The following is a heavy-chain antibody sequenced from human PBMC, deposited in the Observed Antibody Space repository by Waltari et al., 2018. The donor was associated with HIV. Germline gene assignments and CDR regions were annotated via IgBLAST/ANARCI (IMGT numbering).Heavy chain of an antibody. V-gene: IGHV1-2*02. CDR1: GYMLTGPY. Sequence: QVHLVQSGPEVKKPGASMKVSCKASGYMLTGPYMHWLRQAPGQGLEWMGCINPISGGTNYSQTLQGRVTRTRDASINTVYMEMKSLRYDDTAMYYCARESGYQLVRWLDPWGQGTRVTVSS. D-gene: IGHD2-2*01. CDR3: ARESGYQLVRWLDP. CDR2: INPISGGT. J-gene: IGHJ5*02.